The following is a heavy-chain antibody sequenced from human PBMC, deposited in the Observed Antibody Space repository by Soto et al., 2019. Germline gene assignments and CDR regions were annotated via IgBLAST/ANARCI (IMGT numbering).Heavy chain of an antibody. CDR2: IYHSGNT. CDR1: GGSVSRGFYY. CDR3: ATLRTILSRTFDY. D-gene: IGHD3-3*01. V-gene: IGHV4-61*01. J-gene: IGHJ4*02. Sequence: QVQMQESGPGLVKPSETLSLTCTVSGGSVSRGFYYWSWIRQPQGKGLEWIGCIYHSGNTNYNPSLRTRVILSVDKSKSQFSLRATSVTAADTAVSYCATLRTILSRTFDYWGQGMLVTVAA.